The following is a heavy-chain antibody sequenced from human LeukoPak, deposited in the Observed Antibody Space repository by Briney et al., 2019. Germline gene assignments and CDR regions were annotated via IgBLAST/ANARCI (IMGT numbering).Heavy chain of an antibody. CDR1: GYSFTSYW. CDR3: ARTAGGWFDY. Sequence: PGESLKISCKGSGYSFTSYWIGWGRQMPGKVLEGMGIIYPGDSDTRDSPSFQGQVTIAADKSISTAYLQWSSLKASDTAMYYCARTAGGWFDYWGQGTLVTVSS. J-gene: IGHJ5*01. CDR2: IYPGDSDT. V-gene: IGHV5-51*01. D-gene: IGHD4-23*01.